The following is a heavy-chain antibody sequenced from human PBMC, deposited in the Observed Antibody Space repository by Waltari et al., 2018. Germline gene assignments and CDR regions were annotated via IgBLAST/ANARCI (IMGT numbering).Heavy chain of an antibody. J-gene: IGHJ2*01. CDR2: INHSGST. Sequence: GPGLVTPSETLSLTCAVSDYSISSGFYWGWIRQPPGKGLEWIGSINHSGSTFYNPSLKSRVTISVDTALNHFSLKLNSVTATDTAVYYCARQGGYINVWWEDYWYFDHWGRGTLVTVSS. CDR3: ARQGGYINVWWEDYWYFDH. V-gene: IGHV4-38-2*01. D-gene: IGHD1-26*01. CDR1: DYSISSGFY.